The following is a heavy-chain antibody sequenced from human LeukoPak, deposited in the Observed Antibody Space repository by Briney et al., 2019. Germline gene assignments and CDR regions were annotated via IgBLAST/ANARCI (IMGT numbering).Heavy chain of an antibody. CDR1: GGSFSGYY. J-gene: IGHJ3*02. V-gene: IGHV4-34*01. CDR3: ARVSSGWYEAFHI. Sequence: SETLSLTCAVYGGSFSGYYWSWIRQPPGKGLEWIGEINHSGSTNYNPSLKSRVTISVDTSKNQFSLKLSSVTAADTAVYYCARVSSGWYEAFHIWGQGTMVTVSS. CDR2: INHSGST. D-gene: IGHD6-19*01.